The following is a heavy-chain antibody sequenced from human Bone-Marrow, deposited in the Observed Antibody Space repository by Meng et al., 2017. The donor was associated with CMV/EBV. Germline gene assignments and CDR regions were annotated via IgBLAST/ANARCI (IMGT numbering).Heavy chain of an antibody. Sequence: GASIGGYSSSRIRQPAGKGQGWIGRIYASSSTNYNPSNKSGVTMSVDTSKNQFSLKRSSVTAADTAVYYCARDRVTMIVRGVWFDPWGQGTLVTVSS. CDR1: GASIGGYS. CDR2: IYASSST. J-gene: IGHJ5*02. V-gene: IGHV4-4*07. CDR3: ARDRVTMIVRGVWFDP. D-gene: IGHD3-22*01.